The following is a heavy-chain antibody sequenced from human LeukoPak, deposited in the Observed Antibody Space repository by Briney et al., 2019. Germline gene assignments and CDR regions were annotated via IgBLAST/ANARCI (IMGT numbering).Heavy chain of an antibody. CDR1: GFTFSSYG. D-gene: IGHD4-17*01. V-gene: IGHV3-33*01. CDR2: MRYDGSNK. CDR3: ARDEVTTPRD. Sequence: PGRSLRLSCAASGFTFSSYGMHWVRQAPGKGLEWVAVMRYDGSNKYYADSVKGRFTISRDNSKNTLYLQMHSLRAEDTAVYYCARDEVTTPRDWGQGTLVTVSS. J-gene: IGHJ4*02.